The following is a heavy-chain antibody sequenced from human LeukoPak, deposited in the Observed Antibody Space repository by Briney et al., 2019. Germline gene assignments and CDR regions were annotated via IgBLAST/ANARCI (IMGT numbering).Heavy chain of an antibody. CDR1: GGTFSSYA. J-gene: IGHJ4*02. CDR2: IIPILGIA. Sequence: SVKVSCKASGGTFSSYAISWVRQAPGQGLEWMGRIIPILGIANYAQKFQGRVTITADKSTSTAYMELSSLRAEDTAVYYCARDYTTPDYYDSSGTTPLDYWGQGTLVTVSS. CDR3: ARDYTTPDYYDSSGTTPLDY. D-gene: IGHD3-22*01. V-gene: IGHV1-69*04.